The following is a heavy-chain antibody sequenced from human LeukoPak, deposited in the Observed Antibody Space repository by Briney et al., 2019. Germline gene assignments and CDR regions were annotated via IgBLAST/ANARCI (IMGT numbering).Heavy chain of an antibody. D-gene: IGHD4-17*01. Sequence: SVKGRFTVSRDNSNNMLWLQMNSLRADDTGIYYCAKDHDHGDPGCYFDYWGQGTLVTVSS. V-gene: IGHV3-33*06. CDR3: AKDHDHGDPGCYFDY. J-gene: IGHJ4*02.